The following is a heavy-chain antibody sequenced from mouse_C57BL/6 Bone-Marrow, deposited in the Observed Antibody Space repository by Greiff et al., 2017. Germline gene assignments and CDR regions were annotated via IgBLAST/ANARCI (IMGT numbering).Heavy chain of an antibody. J-gene: IGHJ2*01. V-gene: IGHV14-4*01. CDR3: TPITTVVGDY. CDR2: IDPENGDT. D-gene: IGHD1-1*01. CDR1: GFNIKDDY. Sequence: EVQLQQSGAELVRPGASVKLSCTASGFNIKDDYMHWVKQRPEQGLEWIGWIDPENGDTEYASKFQGKATITADTSSNTAYLQLSSLTSDDTAVYYCTPITTVVGDYWGQGTTLTVSS.